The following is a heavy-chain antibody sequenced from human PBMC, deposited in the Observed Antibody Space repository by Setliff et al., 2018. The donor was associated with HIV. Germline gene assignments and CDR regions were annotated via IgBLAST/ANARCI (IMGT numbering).Heavy chain of an antibody. CDR1: GFTFSAYA. D-gene: IGHD1-26*01. Sequence: GGSLRLSCSASGFTFSAYAVHWVRQDPGKGLEFVSGITSNAESTFYSDSVRGRFTISRDNSNKTLYLHLGSLKPEDKAVYYCARGGATILAGFDYWGQGARVTVSS. J-gene: IGHJ4*02. CDR2: ITSNAEST. V-gene: IGHV3-64*02. CDR3: ARGGATILAGFDY.